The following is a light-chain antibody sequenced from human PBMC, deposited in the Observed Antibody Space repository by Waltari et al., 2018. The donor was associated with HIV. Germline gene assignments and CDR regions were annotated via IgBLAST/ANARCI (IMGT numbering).Light chain of an antibody. CDR2: RNN. J-gene: IGLJ3*02. Sequence: QSVLTQPPSASGTPGQRVTISCSGSSSNLGSNYVYWYQQLPGTAPKLLIYRNNQRPSGVPGRFSGFKSGTSASLAISGLRSEDEADYYCAAWDDSLSGSWVFGVGIKLTVL. CDR3: AAWDDSLSGSWV. CDR1: SSNLGSNY. V-gene: IGLV1-47*01.